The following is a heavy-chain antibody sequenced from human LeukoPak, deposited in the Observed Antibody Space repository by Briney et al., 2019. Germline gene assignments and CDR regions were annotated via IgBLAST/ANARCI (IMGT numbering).Heavy chain of an antibody. D-gene: IGHD6-13*01. CDR3: ARERASSRFDP. CDR2: ITSGNNI. J-gene: IGHJ5*02. Sequence: GGSLRLSCAASGFTFSSYTMNWVRQAPGKGLERVSSITSGNNIYYADSVKGRFTISRDNAKNSLYLEMNSLRAEDTAVYYCARERASSRFDPWGQGTLVTVSS. V-gene: IGHV3-21*01. CDR1: GFTFSSYT.